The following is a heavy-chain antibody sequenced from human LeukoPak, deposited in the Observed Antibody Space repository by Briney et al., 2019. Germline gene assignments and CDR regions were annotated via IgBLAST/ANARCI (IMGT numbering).Heavy chain of an antibody. V-gene: IGHV3-23*01. Sequence: GGSLRLSCAAPGFTFSSYSMNWVRQAPGKGLEWVSAISGSGGSTYYADSVKGRFTISRDNSKNTLYLQMNSLRAEDTAVYYCAKAGIAVAGLHYWGQGTLVTVSS. D-gene: IGHD6-19*01. J-gene: IGHJ4*02. CDR1: GFTFSSYS. CDR2: ISGSGGST. CDR3: AKAGIAVAGLHY.